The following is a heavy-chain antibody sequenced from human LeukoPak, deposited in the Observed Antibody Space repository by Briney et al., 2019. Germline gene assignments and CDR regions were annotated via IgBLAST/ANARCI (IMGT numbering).Heavy chain of an antibody. CDR3: ASSSTTLIDY. V-gene: IGHV4-34*01. CDR1: GGSFSGYY. CDR2: INHSGST. Sequence: PSETLSLTCAVYGGSFSGYYWSWIRQPPGKGLEWIGEINHSGSTNYNPSLKSQVTISVDMSKNQFSLKLSSVTAADTAVYYCASSSTTLIDYWGQGTLVTVSS. J-gene: IGHJ4*02. D-gene: IGHD4-17*01.